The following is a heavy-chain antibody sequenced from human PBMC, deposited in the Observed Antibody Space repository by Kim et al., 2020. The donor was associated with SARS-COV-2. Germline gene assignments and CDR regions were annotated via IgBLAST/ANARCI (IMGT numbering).Heavy chain of an antibody. CDR1: GYTFTGYY. CDR2: INSNSGGT. V-gene: IGHV1-2*04. J-gene: IGHJ4*02. D-gene: IGHD6-19*01. CDR3: ARDPGGWYFDY. Sequence: ASVKVSCKATGYTFTGYYMHWVRQAPGQGLEWMGWINSNSGGTNYAQKCQGWVTMTRDTSISTAYMELSRLRSDDTAVYYCARDPGGWYFDYWGQGTLVTVSS.